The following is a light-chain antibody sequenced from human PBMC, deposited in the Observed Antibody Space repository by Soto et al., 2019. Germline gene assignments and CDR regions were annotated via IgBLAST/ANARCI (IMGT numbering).Light chain of an antibody. J-gene: IGLJ1*01. Sequence: SLLPQPASASGTPGQRGTISCSGSSSNIGSNTVNWYQQLPGTAPKLLIYSNNQRPSGVPDRFSGSKSGTSASLAISGLQSEDEADYYCAAWDDSLNGYVFGTGTKVTVL. CDR2: SNN. V-gene: IGLV1-44*01. CDR3: AAWDDSLNGYV. CDR1: SSNIGSNT.